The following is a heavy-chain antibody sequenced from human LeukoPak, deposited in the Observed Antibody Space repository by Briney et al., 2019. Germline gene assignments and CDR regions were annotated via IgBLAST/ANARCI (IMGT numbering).Heavy chain of an antibody. V-gene: IGHV4-4*02. Sequence: PSETLSLTCTVSGDSISSSNWWNWVRQPPGKGLDWIGEISHAGSTKYNPSLKNRVTISKDNSKNQYSLKLNSVTAADTAVYYCVRHDGRGGATMGAFDSWGQGSLVTVSS. CDR3: VRHDGRGGATMGAFDS. CDR2: ISHAGST. CDR1: GDSISSSNW. J-gene: IGHJ5*01. D-gene: IGHD4/OR15-4a*01.